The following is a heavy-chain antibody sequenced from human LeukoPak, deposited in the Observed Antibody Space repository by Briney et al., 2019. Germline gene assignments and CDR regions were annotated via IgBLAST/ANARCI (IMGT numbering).Heavy chain of an antibody. J-gene: IGHJ2*01. Sequence: GASVKVSCKASGYTFTSYYMHWVRQAPGQGLEWMGLINPSGSSTSYAQKFQGRLSLTRDMSTSTDYMELSSLRSEDTAVYYCARDRRNLATVTRVWYFDLWGRGTLVTVSS. V-gene: IGHV1-46*01. CDR1: GYTFTSYY. D-gene: IGHD4-17*01. CDR2: INPSGSST. CDR3: ARDRRNLATVTRVWYFDL.